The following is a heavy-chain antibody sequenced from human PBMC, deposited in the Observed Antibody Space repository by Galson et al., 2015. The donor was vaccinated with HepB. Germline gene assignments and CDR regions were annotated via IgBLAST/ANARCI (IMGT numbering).Heavy chain of an antibody. CDR2: INAGNGNT. Sequence: SVKVSCKASGYTFTSYAMHWVRQAPGQRLEWMGWINAGNGNTKYSQKFQGLFTISRDNSKNTLYLQMNSLRAEDTAVYYCARDESHYYDRSGSPIDYWGQGTLVTVSS. V-gene: IGHV1-3*01. D-gene: IGHD3-22*01. CDR1: GYTFTSYA. CDR3: ARDESHYYDRSGSPIDY. J-gene: IGHJ4*02.